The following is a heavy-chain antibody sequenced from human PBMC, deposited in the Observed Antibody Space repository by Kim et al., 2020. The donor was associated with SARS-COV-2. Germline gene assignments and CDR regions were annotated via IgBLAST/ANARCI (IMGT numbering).Heavy chain of an antibody. CDR3: ARSRGSRTYGF. D-gene: IGHD3-10*01. V-gene: IGHV3-23*01. J-gene: IGHJ4*02. Sequence: CNADSVKGRFSIFRDKSRTTVTLQKNSLRAEDTAVYYCARSRGSRTYGFWGQGTQVTVSS.